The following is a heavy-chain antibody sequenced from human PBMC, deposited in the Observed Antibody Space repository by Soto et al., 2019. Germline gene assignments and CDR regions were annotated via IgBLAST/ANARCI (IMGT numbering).Heavy chain of an antibody. CDR3: ARASSGGFPRVYYYYGMDV. D-gene: IGHD3-22*01. CDR1: GASINDYF. Sequence: QVQLQESGPGLVKPSETLSLTCTVSGASINDYFWSWIRQPPGKGLEWIGYIFYSGSPNYNPSLKSRVTMSIDTSKNQFSLKLTSVTAADTAVYYCARASSGGFPRVYYYYGMDVWGQGTTVTVSS. V-gene: IGHV4-59*01. CDR2: IFYSGSP. J-gene: IGHJ6*02.